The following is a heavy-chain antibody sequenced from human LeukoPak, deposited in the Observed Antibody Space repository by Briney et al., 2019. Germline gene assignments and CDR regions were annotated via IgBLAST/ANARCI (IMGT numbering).Heavy chain of an antibody. CDR1: GFTFDDYA. CDR2: ISWNSGSI. D-gene: IGHD6-13*01. V-gene: IGHV3-9*01. CDR3: AKGAAGTGRYYFDY. J-gene: IGHJ4*02. Sequence: GGSLRLSCAASGFTFDDYAMHWVRQAPGKGLEWVPGISWNSGSIGYADSVKGRFTISRDNAKNSLYLQMNSLRAEDTALYYCAKGAAGTGRYYFDYWGQGTLVTVSS.